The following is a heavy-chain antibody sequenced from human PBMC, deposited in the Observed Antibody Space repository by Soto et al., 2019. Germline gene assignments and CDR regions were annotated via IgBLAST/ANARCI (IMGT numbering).Heavy chain of an antibody. V-gene: IGHV3-9*01. Sequence: PGGSLRLSCTASGFTFDDYAMHWVRQGPGRGLEWVSGITWNSGKIAYADSVKGRFTIARDDDNNSLYLQMNSLRAEDTAVYYCAKERSGYDANYFDYWGQGTLVTVSS. D-gene: IGHD5-12*01. CDR2: ITWNSGKI. CDR3: AKERSGYDANYFDY. CDR1: GFTFDDYA. J-gene: IGHJ4*02.